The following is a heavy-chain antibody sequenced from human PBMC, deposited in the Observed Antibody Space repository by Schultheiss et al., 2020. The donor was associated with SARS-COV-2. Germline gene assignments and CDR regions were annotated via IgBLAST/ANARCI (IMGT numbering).Heavy chain of an antibody. CDR3: ARGPKTGTWDY. CDR1: GFTFDDYA. D-gene: IGHD1-7*01. J-gene: IGHJ4*02. Sequence: SLKISCAASGFTFDDYAMHWVRQAPGKGLEWVSGISWNSGSIGYADSVKGRFTISRDNAKNSLYLQMNSLRAEDTALYYCARGPKTGTWDYWGQGTLVTVSS. CDR2: ISWNSGSI. V-gene: IGHV3-9*01.